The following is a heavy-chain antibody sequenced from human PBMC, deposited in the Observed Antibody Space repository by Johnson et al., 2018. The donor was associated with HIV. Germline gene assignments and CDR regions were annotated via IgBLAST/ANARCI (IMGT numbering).Heavy chain of an antibody. Sequence: QVQLVESGGGLVQPGGSLRLSCAASGFTFSSYAMHWVRQAPGKGLEWVAVISYDGSNKYYADSVKGRFTISRDNSKNTLYLQMNSLRAEDTAVYYCARDQATAEDDAFDIWGQGTMVTVSS. CDR3: ARDQATAEDDAFDI. CDR1: GFTFSSYA. J-gene: IGHJ3*02. D-gene: IGHD5-18*01. CDR2: ISYDGSNK. V-gene: IGHV3-30*04.